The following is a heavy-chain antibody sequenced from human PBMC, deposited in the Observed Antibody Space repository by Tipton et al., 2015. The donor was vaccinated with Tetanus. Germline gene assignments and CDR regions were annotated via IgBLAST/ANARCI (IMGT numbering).Heavy chain of an antibody. CDR3: ARAHCTDGVCNFDF. CDR2: IYPGDSDT. D-gene: IGHD2-8*01. J-gene: IGHJ4*02. Sequence: QLVQSGADVKKPGESLKISCKGSGYIFNNYWIGWVRQKPGKGLEWLGIIYPGDSDTRYSPSFQGQVTISVDKSINTAYLQWSSRKASDTSMFYCARAHCTDGVCNFDFWGQGALVTVAS. CDR1: GYIFNNYW. V-gene: IGHV5-51*01.